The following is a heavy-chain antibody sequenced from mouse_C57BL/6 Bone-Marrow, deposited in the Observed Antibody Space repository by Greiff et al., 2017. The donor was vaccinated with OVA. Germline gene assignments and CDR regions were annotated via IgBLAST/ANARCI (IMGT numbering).Heavy chain of an antibody. CDR2: IHPNSGST. J-gene: IGHJ3*01. CDR3: ARHYYGSSSLAY. CDR1: GYTFTSYW. V-gene: IGHV1-64*01. Sequence: QVQLQQPGAELVKPGASVKLSCKASGYTFTSYWMHWVKQRPGQGLEWIGMIHPNSGSTNYNEKFKSKATLTVDKSSSTAYMQRSSLTSEDSAVYYCARHYYGSSSLAYWGQGTLVTVSA. D-gene: IGHD1-1*01.